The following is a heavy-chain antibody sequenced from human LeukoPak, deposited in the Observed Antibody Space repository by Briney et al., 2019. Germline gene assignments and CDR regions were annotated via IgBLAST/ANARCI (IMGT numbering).Heavy chain of an antibody. CDR2: IWYDGSNK. V-gene: IGHV3-33*01. D-gene: IGHD6-6*01. J-gene: IGHJ4*02. Sequence: PGRSLRLSCAASGFTFSSYGMHWVRQAPGKGLEWVAVIWYDGSNKYYGDSVKGRFTISRDNSKKTLYLQMNSLRVEDTAVYYCARGGAARPDYWGQGTLVTVSS. CDR1: GFTFSSYG. CDR3: ARGGAARPDY.